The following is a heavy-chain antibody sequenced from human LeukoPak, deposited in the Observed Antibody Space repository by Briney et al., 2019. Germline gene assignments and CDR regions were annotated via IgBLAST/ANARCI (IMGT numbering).Heavy chain of an antibody. J-gene: IGHJ4*02. Sequence: GGSLRLSCAASGFTFSSYGMHWVRQAPGKGLEWVAVIRYDGSNKYYADSVKGRFTISRDNSKNTLYLQMNSLRAEDTAVYYCARDPRRPYSSGWYGPYYFDYWGQGTLVTVSS. CDR1: GFTFSSYG. CDR3: ARDPRRPYSSGWYGPYYFDY. V-gene: IGHV3-33*01. CDR2: IRYDGSNK. D-gene: IGHD6-19*01.